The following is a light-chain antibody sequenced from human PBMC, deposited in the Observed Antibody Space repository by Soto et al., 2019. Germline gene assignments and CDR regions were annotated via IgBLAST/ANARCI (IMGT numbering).Light chain of an antibody. CDR3: QQDNNWPRALT. CDR2: GAS. V-gene: IGKV3-15*01. CDR1: QSVSSN. Sequence: EIVMTQSPATLSVSPWERATFSCRASQSVSSNLAWYQQKPGQAPRLLIYGASTRATGIPARFSGSGSGTEFTLTISSLQSEDFAVYYCQQDNNWPRALTFGGGTKVDIK. J-gene: IGKJ4*01.